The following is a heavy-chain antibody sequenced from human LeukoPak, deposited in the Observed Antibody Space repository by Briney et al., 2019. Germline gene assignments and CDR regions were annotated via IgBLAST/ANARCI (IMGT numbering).Heavy chain of an antibody. D-gene: IGHD6-13*01. Sequence: SQTLSLTCTVSGGSISSSSYYWGWIRQPPGKGLEWIGSIYYSGSTYYNPSLKSRVTISVDTSKNQFSLKLSSVAAADTAVYYCARDVDHSSSWYNFFDYWGQGTLVTVSS. V-gene: IGHV4-39*07. CDR2: IYYSGST. CDR1: GGSISSSSYY. CDR3: ARDVDHSSSWYNFFDY. J-gene: IGHJ4*02.